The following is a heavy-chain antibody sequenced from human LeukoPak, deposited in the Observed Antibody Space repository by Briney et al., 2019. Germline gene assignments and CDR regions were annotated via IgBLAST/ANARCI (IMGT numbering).Heavy chain of an antibody. CDR2: INHSGST. Sequence: SETLSLTCAVYGGSFSGYYWSWVRQPPGKGLEWIGEINHSGSTNYNPSLKSRVTISVDTSKNQFSLKLSSVTAADTAVYYCARGERCSSTSCYARWGQGTLVTVSS. CDR1: GGSFSGYY. D-gene: IGHD2-2*01. CDR3: ARGERCSSTSCYAR. J-gene: IGHJ4*02. V-gene: IGHV4-34*01.